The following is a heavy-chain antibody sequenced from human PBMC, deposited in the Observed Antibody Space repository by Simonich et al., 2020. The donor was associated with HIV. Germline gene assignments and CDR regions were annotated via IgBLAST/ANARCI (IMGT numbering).Heavy chain of an antibody. CDR3: ARGSPQDPYYYYYYMDV. V-gene: IGHV1-18*01. J-gene: IGHJ6*03. CDR2: SRASNGTT. Sequence: QVQLVQSGAEVKKPGASVKVSCKTSGYIFTSYAISWVRQAPGQGLEWMGWSRASNGTTNYAQKLQGRVTMTTDTSTSTAYMELRSLRSDDTAVYYCARGSPQDPYYYYYYMDVWGKGTTVTVSS. CDR1: GYIFTSYA. D-gene: IGHD2-15*01.